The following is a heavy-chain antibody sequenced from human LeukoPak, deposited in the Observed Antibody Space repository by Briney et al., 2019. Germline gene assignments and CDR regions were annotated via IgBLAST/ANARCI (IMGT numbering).Heavy chain of an antibody. CDR2: IYSGGST. D-gene: IGHD1-26*01. CDR1: GFTVSSSY. Sequence: PGGSLRLSCAASGFTVSSSYMSWVRQAPGKGLEWVSVIYSGGSTYYADSVKGRFTISRDNSKNTLYLQMNSLRAEDTAVYYCARAPGATSGYWGQGTLITVSS. CDR3: ARAPGATSGY. J-gene: IGHJ4*02. V-gene: IGHV3-66*02.